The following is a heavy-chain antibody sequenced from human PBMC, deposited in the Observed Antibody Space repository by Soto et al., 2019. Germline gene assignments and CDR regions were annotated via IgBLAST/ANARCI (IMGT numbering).Heavy chain of an antibody. D-gene: IGHD2-15*01. V-gene: IGHV3-23*01. CDR1: GFTFSSYA. CDR2: ISGSGGST. J-gene: IGHJ3*02. Sequence: GGSLRLSCAASGFTFSSYAMSWVRQAPGKGLEWVSAISGSGGSTYYADSVKGRFTISRDNSKNTLYLQMNSLRAEDTAVYYCAKDKEYCSGGSCFLFGFDIWGQGTMVTVSS. CDR3: AKDKEYCSGGSCFLFGFDI.